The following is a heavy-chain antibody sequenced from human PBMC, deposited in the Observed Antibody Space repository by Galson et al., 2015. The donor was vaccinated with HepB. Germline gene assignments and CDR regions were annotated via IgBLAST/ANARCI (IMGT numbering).Heavy chain of an antibody. CDR2: ISGSGGGT. J-gene: IGHJ4*02. Sequence: SLRLSCAASGFTFSSYAMSWVRQAPGKGLEWVSAISGSGGGTYYADSVKGRFTISRDNSKNTLYLQMNSLRAEDTAVYYCADVLWRIAPPGNFDYWGQGTLATVSS. V-gene: IGHV3-23*01. CDR1: GFTFSSYA. D-gene: IGHD6-13*01. CDR3: ADVLWRIAPPGNFDY.